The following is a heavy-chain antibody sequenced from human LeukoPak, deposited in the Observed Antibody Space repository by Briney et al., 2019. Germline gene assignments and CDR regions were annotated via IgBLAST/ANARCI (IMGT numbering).Heavy chain of an antibody. CDR3: VKDLGSAITSALALDV. V-gene: IGHV3-30*02. CDR2: IRDDESEE. Sequence: GGSLRLSCVASGFTFSDYAMHWVRQAPGKGLEWVALIRDDESEEHVADPVKGRFTISRDNRKNLLHLQMDSLRPDDSAVYYCVKDLGSAITSALALDVWGQGTTVTVSS. CDR1: GFTFSDYA. J-gene: IGHJ6*02. D-gene: IGHD2-15*01.